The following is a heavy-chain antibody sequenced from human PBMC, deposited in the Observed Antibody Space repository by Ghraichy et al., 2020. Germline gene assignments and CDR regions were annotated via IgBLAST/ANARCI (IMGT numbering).Heavy chain of an antibody. CDR1: GGSISSYY. V-gene: IGHV4-4*07. CDR2: IYTSGST. D-gene: IGHD3-3*01. J-gene: IGHJ3*02. CDR3: ARDPRRVLRFLEWFSDDAFDI. Sequence: SETLSLTCTVSGGSISSYYWSWIRQPAGKGLEWIGRIYTSGSTNYNPSLKSRVTMSVDTSKNRFSLKLSSVTAADTAVYYCARDPRRVLRFLEWFSDDAFDIWGQGTMVTVSS.